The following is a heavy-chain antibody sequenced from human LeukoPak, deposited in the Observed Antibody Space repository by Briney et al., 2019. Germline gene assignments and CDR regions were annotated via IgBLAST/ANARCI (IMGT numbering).Heavy chain of an antibody. CDR2: IYHSGST. CDR3: ARDGGITFFGALEANWFDP. CDR1: GGSISSSNW. Sequence: SETLSLTCAVSGGSISSSNWWSWVRQPPGKGLEWIGEIYHSGSTNYNPSLKSRVTISVDKSKNQFSLKLSSVTAADTAVYYCARDGGITFFGALEANWFDPWGQGTLVTVSS. D-gene: IGHD3-3*01. V-gene: IGHV4-4*02. J-gene: IGHJ5*02.